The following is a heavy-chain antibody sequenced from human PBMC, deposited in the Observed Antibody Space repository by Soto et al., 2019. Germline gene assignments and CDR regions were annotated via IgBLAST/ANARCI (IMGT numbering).Heavy chain of an antibody. CDR2: IIPIFGTA. CDR1: GGTFSSYA. D-gene: IGHD3-22*01. CDR3: ARDPRRNYDSSGYWYYFDY. Sequence: QVQLVQSGAEVKKPGSSVKVSCKASGGTFSSYAISWVRQAPGQGLEWMGGIIPIFGTANYAQKFQGRVTITADESTSTAYMELSSLRSEDTAVYYCARDPRRNYDSSGYWYYFDYWGQGTLVTVSS. J-gene: IGHJ4*02. V-gene: IGHV1-69*01.